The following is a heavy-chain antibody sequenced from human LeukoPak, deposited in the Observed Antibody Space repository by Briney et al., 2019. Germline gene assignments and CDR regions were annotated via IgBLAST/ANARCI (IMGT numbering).Heavy chain of an antibody. J-gene: IGHJ5*02. V-gene: IGHV1-24*01. CDR2: FDPEDGET. D-gene: IGHD6-13*01. Sequence: ASVKVSCKVSGYTLTELSMHWVRQAPGKGLEWMGGFDPEDGETIYAQKFQGRVTMTEDTSTDTAYMELSGLRSEDTAVYYCATQLHSSWFPNWFDPWGQGTLVTVSS. CDR3: ATQLHSSWFPNWFDP. CDR1: GYTLTELS.